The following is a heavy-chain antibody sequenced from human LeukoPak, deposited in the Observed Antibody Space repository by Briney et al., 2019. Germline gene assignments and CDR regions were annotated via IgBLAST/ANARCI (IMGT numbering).Heavy chain of an antibody. CDR3: ARQSRSGYYSRLDYFDY. J-gene: IGHJ4*02. CDR1: GGSISSSSYY. CDR2: IYYSGST. V-gene: IGHV4-39*01. Sequence: SETLSLTCTVSGGSISSSSYYWGWIRQPPGKGLEWSGSIYYSGSTYYNLSLNSRVTISVDTSKNQFSLKLSSVTAADTAVYYCARQSRSGYYSRLDYFDYWGQGTLVTVSS. D-gene: IGHD3-22*01.